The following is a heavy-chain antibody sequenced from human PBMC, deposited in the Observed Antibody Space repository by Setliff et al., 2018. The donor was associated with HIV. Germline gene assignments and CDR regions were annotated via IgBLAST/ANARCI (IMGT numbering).Heavy chain of an antibody. CDR1: GFTFSDYY. CDR3: ARGRGSSPYRWFDT. D-gene: IGHD6-19*01. CDR2: IYHSGST. V-gene: IGHV4-34*01. Sequence: LSCAASGFTFSDYYMSGVRQSPGKGLEWIGEIYHSGSTNYNPSLKSRVAISVEMSKNQFSLKLSSVTPADTAVYYCARGRGSSPYRWFDTWGQGTLVTVSS. J-gene: IGHJ5*02.